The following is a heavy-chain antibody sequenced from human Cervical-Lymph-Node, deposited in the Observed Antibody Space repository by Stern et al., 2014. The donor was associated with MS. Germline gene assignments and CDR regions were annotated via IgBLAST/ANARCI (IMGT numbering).Heavy chain of an antibody. CDR1: GFSLSTSGMC. CDR3: ARIIDSSGCYYYYGMDV. V-gene: IGHV2-70*01. D-gene: IGHD6-19*01. Sequence: QVSLKESGPALVKPTQTLKLTCTFSGFSLSTSGMCVSWIRQTPGQALDXLALIDWDDDKYDSTSLKTRLTISKDTSKNQVVLTMTNMDPGDTATYYCARIIDSSGCYYYYGMDVWGQGTTVTVSS. J-gene: IGHJ6*02. CDR2: IDWDDDK.